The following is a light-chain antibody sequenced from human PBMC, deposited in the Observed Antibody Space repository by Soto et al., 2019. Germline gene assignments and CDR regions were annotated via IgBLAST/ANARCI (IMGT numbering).Light chain of an antibody. CDR3: QQYNTYPP. Sequence: DIQMTQSPSTLSASVGDRVTISCRASQSISNWLAWYQQKPGKAPKVLIYETSNLESGVPSRFSGSGSGTEFTLTISSLQPDDFGTYYCQQYNTYPPFGPGTKVDI. CDR1: QSISNW. V-gene: IGKV1-5*03. CDR2: ETS. J-gene: IGKJ3*01.